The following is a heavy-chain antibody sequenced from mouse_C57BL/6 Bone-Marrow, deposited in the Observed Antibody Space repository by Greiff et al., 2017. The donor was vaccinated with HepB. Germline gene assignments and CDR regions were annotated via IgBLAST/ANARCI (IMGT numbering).Heavy chain of an antibody. D-gene: IGHD2-4*01. CDR1: GYTFTDYN. J-gene: IGHJ3*01. CDR2: INPNNGGT. CDR3: AKGDDYDAWFAY. Sequence: EVQLQQSGPELVKPGASVKIPCKASGYTFTDYNMDWVKQSHGKSLEWIGDINPNNGGTIYNQKFKGKATLTVDTSSSTAYMELRSLTSEDTAVYYCAKGDDYDAWFAYWGQGTLVTVSA. V-gene: IGHV1-18*01.